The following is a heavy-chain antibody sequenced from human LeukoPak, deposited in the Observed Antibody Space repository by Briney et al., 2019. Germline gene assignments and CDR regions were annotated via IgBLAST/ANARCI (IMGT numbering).Heavy chain of an antibody. Sequence: SETLSLTCTVSGGSISSSSYYWGWIRQPPGKGLEWIGSIYYSGSAYYNPSLKSRVTISVDTSKNQFSLKLSSVTAADTAVYYCARLSSDWFDPWGQGTLVTVSS. CDR2: IYYSGSA. CDR1: GGSISSSSYY. CDR3: ARLSSDWFDP. V-gene: IGHV4-39*01. J-gene: IGHJ5*02. D-gene: IGHD3-10*01.